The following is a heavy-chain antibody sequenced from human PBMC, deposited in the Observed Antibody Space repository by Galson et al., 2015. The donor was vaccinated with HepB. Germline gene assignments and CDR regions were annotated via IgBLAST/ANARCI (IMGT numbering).Heavy chain of an antibody. CDR3: AREQAYYDYVWGSYRYGVDGWFDP. Sequence: SLRLSCAASGFTFSSYGMHWVRQAPGKGLEWVAVIWYDGSNKYYADSVKGRFTISRDNSKSTLYLQMNSLRAEDTAVYYCAREQAYYDYVWGSYRYGVDGWFDPWGQGTLVTVSS. J-gene: IGHJ5*02. D-gene: IGHD3-16*02. V-gene: IGHV3-33*08. CDR2: IWYDGSNK. CDR1: GFTFSSYG.